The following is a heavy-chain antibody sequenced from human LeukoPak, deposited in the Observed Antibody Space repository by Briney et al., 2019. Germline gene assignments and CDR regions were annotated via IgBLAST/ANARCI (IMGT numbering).Heavy chain of an antibody. CDR2: IYTRGST. CDR1: GGSINSYY. J-gene: IGHJ4*02. D-gene: IGHD6-19*01. Sequence: PSETLSLTCTVSGGSINSYYWSWTRQPAGKGLEWIGRIYTRGSTNYNPSLKSRVTMSVDTSKNQFSLKLSSVTAADTAVYYCAREGQWLEFDYWGQGAPVTVSS. V-gene: IGHV4-4*07. CDR3: AREGQWLEFDY.